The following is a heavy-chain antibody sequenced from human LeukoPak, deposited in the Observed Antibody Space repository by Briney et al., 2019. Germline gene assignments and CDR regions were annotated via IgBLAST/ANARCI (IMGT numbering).Heavy chain of an antibody. J-gene: IGHJ4*02. D-gene: IGHD3-16*01. V-gene: IGHV3-30*03. CDR2: ISYDGSNK. CDR1: GFTFSSYG. CDR3: VLGGYFDY. Sequence: GRSLRLSCAASGFTFSSYGMHWVRQAPGKGLEWVAVISYDGSNKYYADSVKGRFTISRDNFKSTMYLQMNRLSAEDTAVYYCVLGGYFDYWGQGTLVTVSS.